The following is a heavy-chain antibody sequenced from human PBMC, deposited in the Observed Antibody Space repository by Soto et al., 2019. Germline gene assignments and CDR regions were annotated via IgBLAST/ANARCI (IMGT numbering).Heavy chain of an antibody. CDR3: ARDVSPGSSGLYFDAFDI. Sequence: EVHLVESGGGLVQPGGSLTLSCAASEFAFSSYWMTWVRQAPGKGLEWVANIRKDGSQRSYLDSVRGRFTISRDNSKNSLYLQRNSLRAEDTALYFCARDVSPGSSGLYFDAFDIWGQGTMVTVSS. V-gene: IGHV3-7*05. CDR1: EFAFSSYW. D-gene: IGHD6-25*01. J-gene: IGHJ3*02. CDR2: IRKDGSQR.